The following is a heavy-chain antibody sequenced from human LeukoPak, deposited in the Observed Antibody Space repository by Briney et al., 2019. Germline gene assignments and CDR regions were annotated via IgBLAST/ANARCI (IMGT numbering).Heavy chain of an antibody. D-gene: IGHD3-22*01. CDR2: IYSSGTT. CDR3: ARAKITMIVVVTIDDAFDI. Sequence: GGSLRLSCAGSGFTVSSNYMSWVRQAPGKGLEWVSVIYSSGTTYYADSVKGRFTISRDNSKNTLYLQMNNLRAEDTAVYYCARAKITMIVVVTIDDAFDIWGQGTMVTVSS. V-gene: IGHV3-66*01. CDR1: GFTVSSNY. J-gene: IGHJ3*02.